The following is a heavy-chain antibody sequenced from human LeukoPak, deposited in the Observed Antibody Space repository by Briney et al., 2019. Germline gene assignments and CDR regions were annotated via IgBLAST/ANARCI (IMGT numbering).Heavy chain of an antibody. CDR3: ARLNDILTGYYPAYYFDY. J-gene: IGHJ4*02. D-gene: IGHD3-9*01. CDR2: IYYSGST. V-gene: IGHV4-59*08. CDR1: GGSFSGYY. Sequence: PSETLSLTCAVYGGSFSGYYWTWIRQPPGKGLEWIGYIYYSGSTNYNPSLKSRVTISVDTSKNQFSLKLSSVTAADTAVYYCARLNDILTGYYPAYYFDYWGQGTLVTVSS.